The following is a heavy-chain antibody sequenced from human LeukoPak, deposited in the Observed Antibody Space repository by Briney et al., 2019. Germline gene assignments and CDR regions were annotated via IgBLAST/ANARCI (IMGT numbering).Heavy chain of an antibody. J-gene: IGHJ4*02. CDR1: GFTFTSSA. V-gene: IGHV1-58*02. D-gene: IGHD6-6*01. Sequence: GASVKVSCKASGFTFTSSAMQWVRQARGQRLEWIGWIVVGSGNTNYAQEFQERVTITRDMSTSTAYMELSSLRSEDTAVYYCAAVDSSSSAYQLDYWGQGTLVTVSS. CDR2: IVVGSGNT. CDR3: AAVDSSSSAYQLDY.